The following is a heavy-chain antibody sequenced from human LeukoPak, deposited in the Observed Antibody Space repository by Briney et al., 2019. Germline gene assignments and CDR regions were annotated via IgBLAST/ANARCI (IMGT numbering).Heavy chain of an antibody. CDR2: ISYDGSNK. V-gene: IGHV3-30*04. D-gene: IGHD2-2*01. CDR3: ARDTGGYCSSTSCLMDY. CDR1: GFTFSSYA. Sequence: GGSLRLSCAASGFTFSSYAMHWVRQAPGKGLEWVAVISYDGSNKCYADSVKGRFTISRDNAKNSLYLQMNSLRAEDTAVYYCARDTGGYCSSTSCLMDYWGQGTLVTVSS. J-gene: IGHJ4*02.